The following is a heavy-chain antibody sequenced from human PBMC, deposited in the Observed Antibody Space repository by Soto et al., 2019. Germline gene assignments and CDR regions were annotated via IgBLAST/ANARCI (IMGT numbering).Heavy chain of an antibody. V-gene: IGHV4-30-2*01. CDR2: ISHSGNT. Sequence: QLQLQESGSGLVKPSQTLSLTCAVSGGSISDGGFSWNWIRQPPGMGLEWVGYISHSGNTLYNPSLKSRVALSVDRSKNQFSLTLTSVTAADTAVYYCARGVYDSSGYYSTVTYWYFDLWGRGTLVTVSS. D-gene: IGHD3-22*01. CDR1: GGSISDGGFS. J-gene: IGHJ2*01. CDR3: ARGVYDSSGYYSTVTYWYFDL.